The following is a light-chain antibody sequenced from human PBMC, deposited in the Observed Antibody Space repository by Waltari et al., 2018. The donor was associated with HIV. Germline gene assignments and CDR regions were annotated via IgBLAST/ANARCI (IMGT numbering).Light chain of an antibody. CDR1: RSNIGKNF. CDR2: RND. CDR3: ATWDDSLSGWV. Sequence: QSVLTQPPSASGTPGQRVTISCSGSRSNIGKNFIYWYQQFPGTAPKLLIYRNDQRPSGVPDRFSGSKSGTSASLPISGLRSEDEADYYCATWDDSLSGWVFGGGTKLTVL. V-gene: IGLV1-47*01. J-gene: IGLJ3*02.